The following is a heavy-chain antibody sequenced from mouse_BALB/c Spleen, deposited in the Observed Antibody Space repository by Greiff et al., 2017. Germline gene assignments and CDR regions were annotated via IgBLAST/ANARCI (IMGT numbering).Heavy chain of an antibody. J-gene: IGHJ4*01. CDR3: NARYDYNYAMDY. CDR2: IDPENGDT. V-gene: IGHV14-4*02. CDR1: GFNIKDYY. D-gene: IGHD2-4*01. Sequence: EVQLQQSGAELVRSGASVKLSCTASGFNIKDYYMHWVKQRPEQGLEWIGWIDPENGDTEYAPKFQGKATMTADTSSNTAYLQLSSLTSEDTAVYYCNARYDYNYAMDYWGQGTSVTVSS.